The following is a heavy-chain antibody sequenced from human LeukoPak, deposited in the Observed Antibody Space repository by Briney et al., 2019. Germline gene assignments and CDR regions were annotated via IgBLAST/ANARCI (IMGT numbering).Heavy chain of an antibody. V-gene: IGHV3-21*01. D-gene: IGHD3-3*01. J-gene: IGHJ4*02. Sequence: GGSLRLSCAASGFTFSSYSMNWVRQAPGKGLEWVSSISSSSSYIYYADSVKGRFTISRDNAKNSLYLQMNSLRAEDTAVYYCARGAETTIFGVVIEYWGQGTLVTVSS. CDR2: ISSSSSYI. CDR3: ARGAETTIFGVVIEY. CDR1: GFTFSSYS.